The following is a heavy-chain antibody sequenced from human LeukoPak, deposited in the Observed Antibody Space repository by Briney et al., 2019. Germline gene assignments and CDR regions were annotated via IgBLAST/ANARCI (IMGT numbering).Heavy chain of an antibody. CDR2: IYYSGST. D-gene: IGHD6-19*01. Sequence: SETLSLTCTVSGGSISSYYWSWIRQPPGKGLEWIGYIYYSGSTNYNPSLKSRVTISVDTSKNQFSLKLSSVTAADTAVYYCARGQKQWLAVYYYYYMDVWGKGTTVTISS. J-gene: IGHJ6*03. CDR3: ARGQKQWLAVYYYYYMDV. CDR1: GGSISSYY. V-gene: IGHV4-59*01.